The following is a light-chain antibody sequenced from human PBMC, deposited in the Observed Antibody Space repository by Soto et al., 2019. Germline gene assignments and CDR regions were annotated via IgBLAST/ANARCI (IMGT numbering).Light chain of an antibody. CDR3: QQYGSSAFT. CDR1: QSVSSSY. CDR2: GAS. V-gene: IGKV3-20*01. Sequence: EIVLTQSPGTLSLSPGERATLSCRASQSVSSSYLAWYQQKPGQAPRLLIYGASSWATGMPDRFSGSGSGTDFPVTISRLEPEEFEVYYCQQYGSSAFTFGPGTKVDIK. J-gene: IGKJ3*01.